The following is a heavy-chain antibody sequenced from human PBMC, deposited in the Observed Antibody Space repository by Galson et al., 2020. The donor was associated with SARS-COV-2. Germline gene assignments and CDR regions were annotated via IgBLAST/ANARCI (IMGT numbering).Heavy chain of an antibody. D-gene: IGHD3-16*01. Sequence: SETLSLTCTVSGDAIGSYSWSWLRQSPGKGLEWIGHLFCGATATFNPSLQGRASISVDTSQNRFSLKLTSVAAADAAKYYCAGRTLKSWVFDKWGQGILVTVS. CDR1: GDAIGSYS. J-gene: IGHJ4*02. CDR2: LFCGATA. V-gene: IGHV4-59*08. CDR3: AGRTLKSWVFDK.